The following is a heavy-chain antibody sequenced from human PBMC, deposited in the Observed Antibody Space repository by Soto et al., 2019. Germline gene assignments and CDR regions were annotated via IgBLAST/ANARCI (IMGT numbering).Heavy chain of an antibody. J-gene: IGHJ6*02. Sequence: QVQLVESGGGLVKPGGSLRLSCAASGFTFSDYYMSWIRQAPGKGLEWVSYISSSGTTIYYADSVKGRFTISRDNVKNSLYLQMNSLRAEDTAVYYCTRGETSSSFYYYGMDVWGQGTTVTVSS. CDR2: ISSSGTTI. V-gene: IGHV3-11*01. D-gene: IGHD6-6*01. CDR3: TRGETSSSFYYYGMDV. CDR1: GFTFSDYY.